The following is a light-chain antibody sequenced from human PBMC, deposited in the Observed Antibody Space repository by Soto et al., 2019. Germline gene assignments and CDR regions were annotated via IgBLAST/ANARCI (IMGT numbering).Light chain of an antibody. J-gene: IGKJ5*01. CDR2: DAS. CDR3: QQFNSYPPIT. Sequence: AIPLTPSPSSLSASIGDRVTFTCRISQGFSSAVAWYQQKPGKAPKLLIYDASSLESGVPSMFNGNGSWSQFALTTSSLQPEGFATYYCQQFNSYPPITFGQGTRLEIK. CDR1: QGFSSA. V-gene: IGKV1-13*02.